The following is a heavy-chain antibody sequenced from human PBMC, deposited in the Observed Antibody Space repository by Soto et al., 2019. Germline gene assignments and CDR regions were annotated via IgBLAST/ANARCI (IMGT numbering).Heavy chain of an antibody. CDR2: IWYDGSNK. Sequence: QVQLVESGGGVVQPGRSLRLSCAASGFTFSSYGMHWVRQAPGKGLEWAAVIWYDGSNKYYADSVKGRFTISRDNSKNTLYLQMNSLRAEDTAVYYCARDSPIYYYYGMDVWGQGTTVTVSS. CDR1: GFTFSSYG. V-gene: IGHV3-33*01. CDR3: ARDSPIYYYYGMDV. J-gene: IGHJ6*02.